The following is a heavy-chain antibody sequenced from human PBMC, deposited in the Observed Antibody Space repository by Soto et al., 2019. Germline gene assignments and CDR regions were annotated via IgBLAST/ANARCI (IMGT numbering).Heavy chain of an antibody. CDR1: GFTFSSYA. V-gene: IGHV3-23*01. Sequence: EVQLLESGGGLVQPGGSLRLSCAASGFTFSSYAMSWVRQAPGKGLEWVSAISGSGGSTYYADSVKGRFTISRDNSKNTLYLQMNSLRAEDAAVYYCAKDPQNYGGNVEVAFDIWGQGTMVTVSS. CDR2: ISGSGGST. J-gene: IGHJ3*02. CDR3: AKDPQNYGGNVEVAFDI. D-gene: IGHD4-17*01.